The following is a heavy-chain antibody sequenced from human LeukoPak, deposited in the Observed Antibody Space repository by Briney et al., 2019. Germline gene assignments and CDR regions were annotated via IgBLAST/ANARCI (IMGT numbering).Heavy chain of an antibody. V-gene: IGHV3-30*18. CDR2: ISYDGSNK. D-gene: IGHD3-10*01. CDR1: GFTFSSYG. Sequence: GGSLRLSCAASGFTFSSYGMHWVRQAPGKGLEWVAVISYDGSNKYYADSVKGRFTISRDNSKNTLYPQMNSLRAEDTAVYYCAKDRLWFGEQNSFFDYWGQETLVTVSS. J-gene: IGHJ4*02. CDR3: AKDRLWFGEQNSFFDY.